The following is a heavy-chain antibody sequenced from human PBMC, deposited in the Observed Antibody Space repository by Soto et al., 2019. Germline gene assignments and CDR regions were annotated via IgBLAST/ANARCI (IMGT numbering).Heavy chain of an antibody. CDR3: ARDGSLPSNPYYYYGMDV. CDR1: GYTFTSYG. Sequence: QVQLVQSGAEVKKPGASVKVSCKASGYTFTSYGISWVRQTPGQGLEWMGWISAYNGNTNYAQKLQGRVTMTTDTSTSTDYMELRSLRSDATAVYYCARDGSLPSNPYYYYGMDVWGQGTTVTVSS. V-gene: IGHV1-18*04. D-gene: IGHD4-4*01. J-gene: IGHJ6*02. CDR2: ISAYNGNT.